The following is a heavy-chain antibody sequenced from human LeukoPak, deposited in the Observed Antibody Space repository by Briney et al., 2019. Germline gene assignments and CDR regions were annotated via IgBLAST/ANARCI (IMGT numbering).Heavy chain of an antibody. CDR2: IIPIFGTA. V-gene: IGHV1-69*05. D-gene: IGHD3-10*01. Sequence: GASVKVSCKASGGTFSSYAISWVRQAPGQGLEWMGRIIPIFGTANYAQKFQGRVTITTDESTSTAYMELSSPRSEDTAVYYCARGYYGSGSSFDYWGQGTLVTVSS. J-gene: IGHJ4*02. CDR1: GGTFSSYA. CDR3: ARGYYGSGSSFDY.